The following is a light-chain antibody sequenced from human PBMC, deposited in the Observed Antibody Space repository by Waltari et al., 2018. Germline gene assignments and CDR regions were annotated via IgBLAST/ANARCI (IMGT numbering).Light chain of an antibody. Sequence: QPVLTQSSSASASLGSSVKLTCTLSSGHSSYIIAWHQQQPGKAPRYLMKLEGSGSYNKGGGVPDRVSGSSSGADRYLTISNLQSEDEADYYCETWDSNTRVFGGGTKLTVL. CDR2: LEGSGSY. CDR3: ETWDSNTRV. CDR1: SGHSSYI. J-gene: IGLJ3*02. V-gene: IGLV4-60*03.